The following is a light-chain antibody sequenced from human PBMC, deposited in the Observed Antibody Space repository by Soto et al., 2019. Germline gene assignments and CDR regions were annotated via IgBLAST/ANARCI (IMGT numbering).Light chain of an antibody. CDR2: GAS. J-gene: IGKJ2*01. CDR1: QTVTGA. CDR3: QQYNDWPPYT. V-gene: IGKV3-15*01. Sequence: EIVMTQSPATLSVSPGERATLSCRASQTVTGALAWYQQQPGQAPRLLLYGASTRATGVPDRFSGSGSGTDFTLTISSLQSEDFAVYYGQQYNDWPPYTFGQGTNVEIK.